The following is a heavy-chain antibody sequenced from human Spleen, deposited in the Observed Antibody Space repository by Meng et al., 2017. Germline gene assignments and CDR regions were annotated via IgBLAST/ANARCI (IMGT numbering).Heavy chain of an antibody. Sequence: ETLSLTCAASGFTFSSYSMNWVRQAPGKGLEWVSSISSSSSYIYYADSVKGRFTISRDNAKNSLYLQMNSLRAEDTAVYYCAREGWAFDIWGQGTMVTVSS. V-gene: IGHV3-21*01. CDR3: AREGWAFDI. J-gene: IGHJ3*02. CDR1: GFTFSSYS. CDR2: ISSSSSYI.